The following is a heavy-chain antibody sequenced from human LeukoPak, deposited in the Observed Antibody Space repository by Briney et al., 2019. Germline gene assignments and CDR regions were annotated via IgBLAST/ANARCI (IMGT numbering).Heavy chain of an antibody. CDR2: IYYGGST. V-gene: IGHV4-30-4*08. Sequence: SQTLSLTCTVSGGSISSGDYYWSWIRQPPGKGLEWIGYIYYGGSTYYNPSLKSRVIISVDTSKNQFSLKLSSVTAADTAVYYCARERDGYISFDYWGQGTLVTVSS. CDR3: ARERDGYISFDY. CDR1: GGSISSGDYY. D-gene: IGHD5-24*01. J-gene: IGHJ4*02.